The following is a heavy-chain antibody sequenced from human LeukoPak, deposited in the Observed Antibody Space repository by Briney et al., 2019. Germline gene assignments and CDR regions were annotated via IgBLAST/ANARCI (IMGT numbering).Heavy chain of an antibody. V-gene: IGHV4-4*07. CDR3: ARLSTVTTSSDY. Sequence: SETLSLTCTVSGGSISTYYWSWIRQPAGKGLEWIGRFYTSGNSYYNPSLKSRVTMSVDTSKNQFSLQLSSVTAADTAVYYCARLSTVTTSSDYWGQGTLVTVSS. D-gene: IGHD4-17*01. CDR1: GGSISTYY. CDR2: FYTSGNS. J-gene: IGHJ4*02.